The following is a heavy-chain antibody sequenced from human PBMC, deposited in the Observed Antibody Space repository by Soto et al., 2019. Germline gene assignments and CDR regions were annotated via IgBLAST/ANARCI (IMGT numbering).Heavy chain of an antibody. CDR1: GGSVSSGSYY. CDR2: IYYSGST. Sequence: PSETLSLTCTVSGGSVSSGSYYWSWIRQPPGKGLEWIGYIYYSGSTNYNPSLKSRVTISVDTSKNQFSLKLSSVTAADTAVYYCERHPYSSSWFHFWGQGTLVTVSS. CDR3: ERHPYSSSWFHF. D-gene: IGHD6-13*01. V-gene: IGHV4-61*01. J-gene: IGHJ5*01.